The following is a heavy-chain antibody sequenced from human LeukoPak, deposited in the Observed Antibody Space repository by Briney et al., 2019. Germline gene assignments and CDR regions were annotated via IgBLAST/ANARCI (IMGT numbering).Heavy chain of an antibody. J-gene: IGHJ4*02. V-gene: IGHV3-33*06. CDR2: IWYDGSNK. Sequence: GGSLRLSCAASGFTFSSYGMHWVRQAPGKGLEWVADIWYDGSNKYYADFVKGRFTISRDNSKHTLYLQMNSLRAEDTAVYYCAKEKIAAAGGFDYWGQGTLVTVSS. CDR1: GFTFSSYG. D-gene: IGHD6-13*01. CDR3: AKEKIAAAGGFDY.